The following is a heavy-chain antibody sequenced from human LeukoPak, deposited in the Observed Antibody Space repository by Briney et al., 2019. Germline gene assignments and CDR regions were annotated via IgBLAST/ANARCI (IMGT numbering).Heavy chain of an antibody. CDR1: GGSISSYY. V-gene: IGHV4-59*01. CDR3: AGGGSGDDNY. D-gene: IGHD5-12*01. CDR2: IYYSGST. J-gene: IGHJ4*02. Sequence: SETLSLTCTVSGGSISSYYWSWFRQPPGKGLEWIGYIYYSGSTNYNPSLKSRFTISIDTSKNQFSLKLSSVIAADTAVYYCAGGGSGDDNYWGQGTLVTVSS.